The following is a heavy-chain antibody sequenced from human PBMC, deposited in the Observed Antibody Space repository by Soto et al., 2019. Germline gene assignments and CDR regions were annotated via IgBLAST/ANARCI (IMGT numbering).Heavy chain of an antibody. CDR3: AKDTYYHDSTGYYVFDY. J-gene: IGHJ4*02. D-gene: IGHD3-22*01. CDR1: GFIFSNYG. Sequence: GGSLRLSCAASGFIFSNYGVHWVRQAPGKGLEWVAVISYDGTNKHYAESVKGRFTISRDNSKNTVYLQMNNLRAEDTAVFYCAKDTYYHDSTGYYVFDYWGQGTLVTVSS. V-gene: IGHV3-30*18. CDR2: ISYDGTNK.